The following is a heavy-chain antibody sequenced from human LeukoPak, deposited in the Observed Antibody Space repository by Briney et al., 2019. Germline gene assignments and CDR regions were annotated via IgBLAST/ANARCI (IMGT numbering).Heavy chain of an antibody. Sequence: ASVKVSCKASGYTFTGYYMHWVRQAPGQGLEWMGWINPNSGGTNYAQKFQGRVTMTRDTAIGTAYMELTRLRSDDSAVYYCARDYDYVWRTFRPYYYQYMDVWGKGTTVTISS. CDR1: GYTFTGYY. V-gene: IGHV1-2*02. CDR2: INPNSGGT. J-gene: IGHJ6*03. D-gene: IGHD3-16*01. CDR3: ARDYDYVWRTFRPYYYQYMDV.